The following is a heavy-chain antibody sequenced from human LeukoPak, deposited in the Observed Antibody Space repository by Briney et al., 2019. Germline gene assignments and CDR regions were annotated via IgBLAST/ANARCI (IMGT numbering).Heavy chain of an antibody. J-gene: IGHJ3*02. CDR1: GFTFSSYG. CDR3: ARSPSNGQAVFDI. V-gene: IGHV3-30*03. CDR2: ISNDGSKK. D-gene: IGHD2-8*01. Sequence: GGSLRLSCAASGFTFSSYGMHWVRQAPGKGLDWVAVISNDGSKKYYADSVKGRFTISRDNSKNTLSLQVSSLRAEDTAVYYCARSPSNGQAVFDIWGQGTMVTVSS.